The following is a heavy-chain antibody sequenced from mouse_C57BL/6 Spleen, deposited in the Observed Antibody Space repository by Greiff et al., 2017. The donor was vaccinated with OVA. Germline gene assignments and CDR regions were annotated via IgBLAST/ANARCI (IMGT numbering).Heavy chain of an antibody. CDR1: GYTFTDYN. D-gene: IGHD2-1*01. Sequence: VQLQQSGPELVKPGASVKMSCKASGYTFTDYNMHWVKQSHGKSLEWIGYINPNNGGTSYNQKFKGKATLTVNKSSSTAYMELRSLTSEDSAVYYCARDGNYGSWFAYWGQGTLVTVSA. V-gene: IGHV1-22*01. J-gene: IGHJ3*01. CDR2: INPNNGGT. CDR3: ARDGNYGSWFAY.